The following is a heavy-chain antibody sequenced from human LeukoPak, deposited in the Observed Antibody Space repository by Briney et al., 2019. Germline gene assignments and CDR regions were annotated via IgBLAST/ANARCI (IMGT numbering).Heavy chain of an antibody. CDR3: AGVLCSGGSCYYYDY. CDR1: GYTFTSYG. V-gene: IGHV1-18*01. Sequence: ASVKVSCKASGYTFTSYGISWVRQAPGQGLEWMGWISAYNGNTNYAQKLQGRVTMTTDTSTSTAYMELRSLRSDDTAVYYCAGVLCSGGSCYYYDYWGQGTLVTVSS. J-gene: IGHJ4*02. CDR2: ISAYNGNT. D-gene: IGHD2-15*01.